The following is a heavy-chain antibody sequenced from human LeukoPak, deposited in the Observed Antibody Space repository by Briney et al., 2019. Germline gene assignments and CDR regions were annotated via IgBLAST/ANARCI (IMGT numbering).Heavy chain of an antibody. Sequence: PGGSLRLSCAASGFDFSSDSMNWVRQAPGKGLEWVSSISSTSGFISYADSLKGRFTISRDNAKSTVYLEMNSLTAEDTALCCGYGPDYIDLWGQGTPVTVSS. D-gene: IGHD5-12*01. CDR1: GFDFSSDS. CDR2: ISSTSGFI. J-gene: IGHJ4*02. V-gene: IGHV3-21*06. CDR3: YGPDYIDL.